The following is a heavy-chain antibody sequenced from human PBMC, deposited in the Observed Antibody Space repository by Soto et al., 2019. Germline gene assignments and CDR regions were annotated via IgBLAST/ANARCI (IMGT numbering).Heavy chain of an antibody. CDR3: ARRGYYDCSVHNAFDL. CDR2: SYPGDSDP. Sequence: EVQLVQSGAEVKKPGESLKISCKGSGYTFTTYWIAWLRQMPGKGLEWLGISYPGDSDPSYSPSLHGQVTISADNSLSTADLQLNSLEASDNAKYYCARRGYYDCSVHNAFDLLGQRTMGPVSS. CDR1: GYTFTTYW. D-gene: IGHD3-22*01. V-gene: IGHV5-51*01. J-gene: IGHJ3*01.